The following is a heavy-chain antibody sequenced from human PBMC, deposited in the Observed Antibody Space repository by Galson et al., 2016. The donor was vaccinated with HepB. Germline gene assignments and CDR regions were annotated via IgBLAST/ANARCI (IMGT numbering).Heavy chain of an antibody. Sequence: LTCTVSGGSITSLYWSWVRQPPGKGMEWIGYIYYRGTTNYNPSLESRVSISVDWSRKHFSLKLDSVTAADTAIYYCARLGGGYCSSSRRYGYFQLWGQGTLITVAP. CDR2: IYYRGTT. V-gene: IGHV4-59*08. CDR1: GGSITSLY. D-gene: IGHD2-2*01. CDR3: ARLGGGYCSSSRRYGYFQL. J-gene: IGHJ1*01.